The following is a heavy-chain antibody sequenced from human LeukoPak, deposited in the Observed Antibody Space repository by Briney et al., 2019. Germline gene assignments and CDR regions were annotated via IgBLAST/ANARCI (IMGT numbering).Heavy chain of an antibody. CDR1: GGTFSSYA. D-gene: IGHD3-22*01. CDR2: IIPIFGTA. Sequence: GSSVKVSCKASGGTFSSYAISWVRQAPGRGLEWMGGIIPIFGTANYAQKFQGRVTITADESTSTAYMELSSLRSEDTAVYYCARDLGDHYYDSSGYYYVGDKNWFDPWGQGTLVTVSS. J-gene: IGHJ5*02. CDR3: ARDLGDHYYDSSGYYYVGDKNWFDP. V-gene: IGHV1-69*01.